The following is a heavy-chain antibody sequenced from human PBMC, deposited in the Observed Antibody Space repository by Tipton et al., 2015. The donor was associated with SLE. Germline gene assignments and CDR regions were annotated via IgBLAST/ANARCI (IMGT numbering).Heavy chain of an antibody. J-gene: IGHJ5*02. Sequence: TLSLTCTVSGDSIRTNDYYWAWNRQPPGKGLEGFGSIHYSGTTYYNPSLNSRFTISFDTSKNQFSLKVTSVNATDTAVYYCARDWVVGATLDRFDPWGQGTLVTVSS. CDR3: ARDWVVGATLDRFDP. D-gene: IGHD1-26*01. V-gene: IGHV4-39*02. CDR2: IHYSGTT. CDR1: GDSIRTNDYY.